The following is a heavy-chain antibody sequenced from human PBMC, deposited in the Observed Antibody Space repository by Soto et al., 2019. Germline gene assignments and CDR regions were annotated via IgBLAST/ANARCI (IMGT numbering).Heavy chain of an antibody. CDR3: ATLWFGESPY. D-gene: IGHD3-10*01. CDR2: IYYSGST. V-gene: IGHV4-39*01. Sequence: QLQLQESGPGLVKPSETLSLTCTVSGGSISSSSYYWGWIRQPPGKGLEWIGSIYYSGSTYYNPSLKSRVTISVNTSKNQFSLKLSSVTAADTAVYYCATLWFGESPYWGQGTLVTVSS. CDR1: GGSISSSSYY. J-gene: IGHJ4*02.